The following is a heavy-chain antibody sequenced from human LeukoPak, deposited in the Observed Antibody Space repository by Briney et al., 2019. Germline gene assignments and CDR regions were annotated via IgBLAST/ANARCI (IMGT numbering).Heavy chain of an antibody. V-gene: IGHV3-23*01. CDR2: ISGSGGST. D-gene: IGHD6-13*01. CDR1: GFTFSSYA. Sequence: GGSLRLSCAASGFTFSSYAMSWVRQAPGKGLEWDSAISGSGGSTYYADSVKGRFTISRDNSKNTLYLQMNSLRAEDTAVYYCAKGGYSSSWYPFDYWGQGTLVTVSS. CDR3: AKGGYSSSWYPFDY. J-gene: IGHJ4*02.